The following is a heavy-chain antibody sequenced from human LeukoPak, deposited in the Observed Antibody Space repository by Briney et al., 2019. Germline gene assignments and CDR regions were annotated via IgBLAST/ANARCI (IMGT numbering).Heavy chain of an antibody. CDR2: IYYSGST. Sequence: SETLSLTCTVSGGSISSYYRSWIRQPPGKGLEWIGYIYYSGSTNYNPSLKSRVTISVDTSKNQFSLKLSSVTAADAAVYYCARDAGIVGATNAFDIWGQGTMVTVSS. D-gene: IGHD1-26*01. CDR3: ARDAGIVGATNAFDI. V-gene: IGHV4-59*01. CDR1: GGSISSYY. J-gene: IGHJ3*02.